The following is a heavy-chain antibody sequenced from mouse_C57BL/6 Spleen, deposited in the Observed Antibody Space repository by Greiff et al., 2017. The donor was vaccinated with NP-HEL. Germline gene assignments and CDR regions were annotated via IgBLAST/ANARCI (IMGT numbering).Heavy chain of an antibody. V-gene: IGHV5-4*01. J-gene: IGHJ3*01. CDR2: ISDGGSYT. Sequence: EVQLVESGGGLVKPGGSLKLSCAASGFTFSSYAMSWVRQTPEKRLEWVATISDGGSYTYYPDNVKGRFTISRDNAKNNLYLQMSHLKSEDTAMYYWARAYYDYDGAWFAYWSQGTLVTVSA. D-gene: IGHD2-4*01. CDR3: ARAYYDYDGAWFAY. CDR1: GFTFSSYA.